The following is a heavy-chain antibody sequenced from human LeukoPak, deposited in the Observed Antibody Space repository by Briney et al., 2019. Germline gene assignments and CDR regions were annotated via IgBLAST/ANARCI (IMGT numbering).Heavy chain of an antibody. CDR2: INPSGGST. CDR3: ARDGRFLEWLSSRFDY. CDR1: GYTFTSYY. J-gene: IGHJ4*02. Sequence: ASVKDSCKASGYTFTSYYMHWVRQAPGQVLEWMGIINPSGGSTSYAQKFQGRVTMTRDTSTSTVYMELSSLRSEDTAVYYCARDGRFLEWLSSRFDYWGQGTLVTVSS. D-gene: IGHD3-3*01. V-gene: IGHV1-46*01.